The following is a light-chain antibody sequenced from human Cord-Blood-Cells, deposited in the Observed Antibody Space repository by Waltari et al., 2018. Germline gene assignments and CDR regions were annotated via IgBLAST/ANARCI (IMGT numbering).Light chain of an antibody. CDR2: DVS. V-gene: IGLV2-11*01. CDR3: CSYAGSYTWV. J-gene: IGLJ3*02. Sequence: QSALTQPRSVSGSPGQSVPISCPGTSSEVGGYNYVSWYQQHPGKAPKLMIYDVSKRPSGFPDRFSGSKSGNTASLTISGLQAEDEADYYCCSYAGSYTWVFGGGTKLTVL. CDR1: SSEVGGYNY.